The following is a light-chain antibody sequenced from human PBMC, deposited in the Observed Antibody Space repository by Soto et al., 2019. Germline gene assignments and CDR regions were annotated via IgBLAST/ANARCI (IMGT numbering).Light chain of an antibody. V-gene: IGKV3D-15*01. CDR3: QQYESWPWT. Sequence: VAMSSSPGALSAPPGRRPPLTYPASQCISATLAWYQQRPGQAPRLLIYRASRRATGFPARFSGSGSGTDFTLTISSLQPEDFALYYCQQYESWPWTFGQGTKVDIK. CDR2: RAS. J-gene: IGKJ1*01. CDR1: QCISAT.